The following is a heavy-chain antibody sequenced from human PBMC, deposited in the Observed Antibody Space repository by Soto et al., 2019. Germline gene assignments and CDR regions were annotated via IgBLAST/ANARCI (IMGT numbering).Heavy chain of an antibody. CDR2: INSSNGNA. D-gene: IGHD3-10*01. Sequence: QVQLVQSGGEGKKPGASVKVSCEASAYTFTRYGVNWVRQAPGQGLEWMGWINSSNGNAEYAQNLQGRVTMTIDTSTSTAYMELRSLRSDDIAVYYCARGGPTSADHYYGMDVWGQGTTVTVSS. V-gene: IGHV1-18*03. J-gene: IGHJ6*02. CDR3: ARGGPTSADHYYGMDV. CDR1: AYTFTRYG.